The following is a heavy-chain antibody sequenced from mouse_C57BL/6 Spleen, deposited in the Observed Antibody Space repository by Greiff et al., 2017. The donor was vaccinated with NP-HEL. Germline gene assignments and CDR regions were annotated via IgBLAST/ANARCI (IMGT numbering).Heavy chain of an antibody. D-gene: IGHD1-1*01. CDR1: GFSFNTYA. J-gene: IGHJ4*01. CDR2: IRSKSNNYAT. CDR3: VRQGYGSSYDAMDY. V-gene: IGHV10-1*01. Sequence: GGGLVQPNGSLKLSCAASGFSFNTYAMNWVRQAPGKGLEWVARIRSKSNNYATYYADSVKDRFTISRDDSESMLYLQMNNLKTEDTAMYYCVRQGYGSSYDAMDYWGQGTSVTVSS.